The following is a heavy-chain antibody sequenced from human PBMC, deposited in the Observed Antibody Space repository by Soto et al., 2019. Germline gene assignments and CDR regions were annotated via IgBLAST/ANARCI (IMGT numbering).Heavy chain of an antibody. V-gene: IGHV1-69*12. J-gene: IGHJ6*02. CDR2: IIRIFGTP. Sequence: QVQLVQSGAEVKKPGSSVKVSCKASGGTFSSYAINWVRQAPGQGLEWMGGIIRIFGTPDYAQRFQGRVTMTADESTGTAYMELSSLRSEDTAVYYCARQGSNEYYYYGMDVWGQGTTVTVSS. D-gene: IGHD3-10*01. CDR1: GGTFSSYA. CDR3: ARQGSNEYYYYGMDV.